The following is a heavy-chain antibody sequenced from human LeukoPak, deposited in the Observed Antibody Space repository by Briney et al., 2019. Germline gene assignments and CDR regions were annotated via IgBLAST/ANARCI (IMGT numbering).Heavy chain of an antibody. CDR2: INHSGST. CDR1: GGSFSGYY. D-gene: IGHD2-8*01. CDR3: ARLRRYCTNGVCYDFDY. Sequence: PSETLSLTCAVYGGSFSGYYWSWIRQPPGKGLEWIGEINHSGSTNYNPSLKSRVTISVDTSKNQFSLKLSSVTAADTAVYYCARLRRYCTNGVCYDFDYWGQGTLVTVSS. J-gene: IGHJ4*02. V-gene: IGHV4-34*09.